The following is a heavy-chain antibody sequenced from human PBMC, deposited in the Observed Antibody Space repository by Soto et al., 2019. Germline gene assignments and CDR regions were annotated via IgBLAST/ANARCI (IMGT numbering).Heavy chain of an antibody. V-gene: IGHV1-18*01. D-gene: IGHD3-9*01. CDR2: ISAYNGNT. Sequence: QVQLVQSGAEVKKPGASVKVSCKASGYTFTSYGISWVRQAPGQGLEWMGWISAYNGNTNYAQKLQGRVTMTTDTSTSTGYKELRSLRSDDTAVYYCARDKDILTGYIEFDYWGQGTLVTVSS. J-gene: IGHJ4*02. CDR3: ARDKDILTGYIEFDY. CDR1: GYTFTSYG.